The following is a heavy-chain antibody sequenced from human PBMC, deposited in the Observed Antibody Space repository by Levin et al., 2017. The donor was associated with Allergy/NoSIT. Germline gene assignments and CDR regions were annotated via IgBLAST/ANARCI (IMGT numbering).Heavy chain of an antibody. CDR1: GYTFTTYW. Sequence: PGESLKISCKGSGYTFTTYWIGWVRQMPGKGLEWMGIIYPGDSDTRYSPSFQGQVSISVDKSTTTAYLQWSSLKASDTAIYYCARQEGLHDYLDYWGQGTLVTVSS. CDR2: IYPGDSDT. J-gene: IGHJ4*02. V-gene: IGHV5-51*01. CDR3: ARQEGLHDYLDY.